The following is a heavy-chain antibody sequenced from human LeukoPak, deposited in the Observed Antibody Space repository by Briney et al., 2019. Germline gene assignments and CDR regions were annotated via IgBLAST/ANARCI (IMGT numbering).Heavy chain of an antibody. D-gene: IGHD3-16*01. CDR3: ARDYVRSQVNLGLGFGY. V-gene: IGHV1-3*01. Sequence: GASVKVSCTASGYTFTSYAMHWVRQAPGQRLEWMGWINAGNGNTKYSQKFQGRVTITGDTSASTAYMELSSLRSEDTAVYYCARDYVRSQVNLGLGFGYWGQGTLVTVSS. J-gene: IGHJ4*02. CDR2: INAGNGNT. CDR1: GYTFTSYA.